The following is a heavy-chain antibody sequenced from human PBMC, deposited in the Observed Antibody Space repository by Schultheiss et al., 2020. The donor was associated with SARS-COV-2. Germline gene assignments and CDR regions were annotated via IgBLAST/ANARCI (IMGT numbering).Heavy chain of an antibody. CDR3: ARDLKAVAVFGFDY. CDR1: GFTFSSYA. CDR2: ISGSASST. J-gene: IGHJ4*02. Sequence: GGSLRLSCAASGFTFSSYAMSWVRQTPGKGLEWVSAISGSASSTYYADSVKGRFTISRDNSKNTLYLQLNSLRAEDTAVYYCARDLKAVAVFGFDYWGQGTLVTVSS. V-gene: IGHV3-23*01. D-gene: IGHD6-19*01.